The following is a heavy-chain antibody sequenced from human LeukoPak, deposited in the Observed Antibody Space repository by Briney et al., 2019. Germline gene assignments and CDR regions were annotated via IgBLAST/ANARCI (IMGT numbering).Heavy chain of an antibody. CDR3: ARVAGTYYYDSSGYYYGY. V-gene: IGHV4-39*01. CDR2: IYYSGST. CDR1: GGSISSSSYY. D-gene: IGHD3-22*01. J-gene: IGHJ4*02. Sequence: PSETLSLTCTVSGGSISSSSYYWGWIRQPPGKGLEWIGSIYYSGSTYYNPSLKSRVTISVDTSKNQFSLKLSSVTAADTAVYYCARVAGTYYYDSSGYYYGYWGQGTLVTVSS.